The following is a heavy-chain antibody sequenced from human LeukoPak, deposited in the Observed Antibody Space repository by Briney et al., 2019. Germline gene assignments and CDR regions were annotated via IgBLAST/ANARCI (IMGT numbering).Heavy chain of an antibody. CDR3: ARHNVPVAGTSAFDI. Sequence: GESLKISCKGSGYSFTSYWIVWVRQMPGKGLESMGIIYPVDSDTRYSPSIQGQVTISADKYISTAYLQWSSLKASDTAMYYCARHNVPVAGTSAFDIWGQGTMVTVSS. V-gene: IGHV5-51*01. CDR1: GYSFTSYW. J-gene: IGHJ3*02. CDR2: IYPVDSDT. D-gene: IGHD6-19*01.